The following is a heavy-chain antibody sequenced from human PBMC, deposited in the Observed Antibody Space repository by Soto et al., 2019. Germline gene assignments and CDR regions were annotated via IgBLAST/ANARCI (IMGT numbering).Heavy chain of an antibody. V-gene: IGHV4-39*01. Sequence: PSETLSLTCTVSGDSISTNSYSWGWIRQPPGQGLEWIGLFYYSGSTYYNPSLKSRVTISVDTSKNQFSLKLSSVTAADTAVYYCARHQSHSSSYVDPWGQGTLVTVSS. D-gene: IGHD6-13*01. CDR1: GDSISTNSYS. CDR2: FYYSGST. CDR3: ARHQSHSSSYVDP. J-gene: IGHJ5*02.